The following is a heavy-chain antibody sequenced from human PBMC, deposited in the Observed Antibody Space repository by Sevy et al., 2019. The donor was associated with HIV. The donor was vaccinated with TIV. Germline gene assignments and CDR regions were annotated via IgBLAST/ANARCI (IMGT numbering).Heavy chain of an antibody. CDR3: AREGCTKPHDY. D-gene: IGHD2-8*01. CDR2: LSFGCGEI. V-gene: IGHV3-23*01. Sequence: GGSLRLSCAASGFTFSKYSMSWVRQPPGKGLEWVSTLSFGCGEINYEDSVKGPFPISRDNSKSSVYLQMNNLRPEDTAVYYCAREGCTKPHDYWGQGTLATVSS. J-gene: IGHJ4*02. CDR1: GFTFSKYS.